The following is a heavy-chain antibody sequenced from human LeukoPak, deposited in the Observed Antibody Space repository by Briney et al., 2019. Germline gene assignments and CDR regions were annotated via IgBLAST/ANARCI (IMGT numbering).Heavy chain of an antibody. J-gene: IGHJ6*02. D-gene: IGHD5-18*01. CDR1: GGSISSSSYY. Sequence: SETLSLTCTVSGGSISSSSYYWGWIRQPPGKGLEWIGSIYYSGSTFYNPSLKSRVTISVDTSKNQFSLKLSSVTAADTAVYYCARDPYNYGHRYYYYGMDVWGQGTTVTVSS. CDR2: IYYSGST. CDR3: ARDPYNYGHRYYYYGMDV. V-gene: IGHV4-39*07.